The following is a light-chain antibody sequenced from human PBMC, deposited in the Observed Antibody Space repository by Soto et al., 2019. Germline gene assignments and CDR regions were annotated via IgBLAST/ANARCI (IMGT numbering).Light chain of an antibody. J-gene: IGLJ1*01. CDR3: CSYAGSSTFPYV. Sequence: QSVLTQPASVSGSPGQSITISCTGTSSDVGSYNLVSWYQQHPGKAPKLMSYEGSKRPSGVSNRFSGSKSGNTASLTISGLQAEDEADYYCCSYAGSSTFPYVFGTGTKVTVL. CDR1: SSDVGSYNL. CDR2: EGS. V-gene: IGLV2-23*03.